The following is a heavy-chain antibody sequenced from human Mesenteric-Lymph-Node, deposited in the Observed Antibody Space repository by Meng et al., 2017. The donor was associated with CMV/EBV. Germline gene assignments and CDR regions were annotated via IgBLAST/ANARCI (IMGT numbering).Heavy chain of an antibody. V-gene: IGHV4-34*01. CDR3: ARGSDIPVNNY. Sequence: QVQLQQWGAGLLNPSETLSLTCAVYGGSFSGYYLSWIRQPPGKGLEWIGEINHSGVTNYNPSLKSRVTISLDRSKNQFSLKLSSVTAEDTAVYYCARGSDIPVNNYWGQGTLVTVSS. J-gene: IGHJ4*02. CDR1: GGSFSGYY. D-gene: IGHD2-15*01. CDR2: INHSGVT.